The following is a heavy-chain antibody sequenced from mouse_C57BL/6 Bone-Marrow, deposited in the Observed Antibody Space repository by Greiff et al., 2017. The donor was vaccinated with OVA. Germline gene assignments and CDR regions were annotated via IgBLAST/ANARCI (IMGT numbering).Heavy chain of an antibody. J-gene: IGHJ3*01. CDR1: GYAFSSSW. D-gene: IGHD2-4*01. CDR2: IYPGDGDT. V-gene: IGHV1-82*01. CDR3: ARSYDYGEAY. Sequence: QVQLQQSGPELVKPGASVKISCKASGYAFSSSWMNWVKQRPGKGLEWIGRIYPGDGDTNYNGKFKGKATLTADKSSSTAYMQLSSLTSEDSAVYFCARSYDYGEAYWGQGTLVTVSA.